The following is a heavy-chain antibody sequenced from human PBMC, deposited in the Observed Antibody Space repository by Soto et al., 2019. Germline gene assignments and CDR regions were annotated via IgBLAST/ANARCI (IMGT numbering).Heavy chain of an antibody. D-gene: IGHD4-17*01. CDR3: ARDLASTTIPNY. CDR2: IKQDGSEI. J-gene: IGHJ4*02. CDR1: GFTFSSYW. Sequence: GGSLRLSCAASGFTFSSYWMSWVRQAPGKGLEWVANIKQDGSEIHYVDSVKGRFTISRDNAKNSLYLQMNSLRAEDMAVYYCARDLASTTIPNYWGQGTLVTVSS. V-gene: IGHV3-7*04.